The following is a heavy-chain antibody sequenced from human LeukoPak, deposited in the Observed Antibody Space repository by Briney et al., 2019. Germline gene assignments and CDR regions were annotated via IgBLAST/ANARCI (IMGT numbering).Heavy chain of an antibody. CDR1: GGSISSYY. D-gene: IGHD2-21*02. J-gene: IGHJ6*03. CDR2: ISTSGST. Sequence: SETLSLTCTVSGGSISSYYWSWIRQPAGKGLESIGHISTSGSTYYNPSLKSRVTISVDTSKNQFSLKLSSVTAADTAVYYCATLGDFPPTYYYYMDVWGKGTTVTVSS. CDR3: ATLGDFPPTYYYYMDV. V-gene: IGHV4-4*07.